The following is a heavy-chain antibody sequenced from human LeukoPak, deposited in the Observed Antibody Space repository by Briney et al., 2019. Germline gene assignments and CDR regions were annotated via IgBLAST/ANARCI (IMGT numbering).Heavy chain of an antibody. CDR2: MNPNSGNT. CDR3: ARGRYTSSSSHNWFDP. V-gene: IGHV1-8*03. CDR1: GYTFTSYD. Sequence: ASVKGSCKASGYTFTSYDINWVRQATGQGLEWMGWMNPNSGNTGYAQKFQGRVTITRNTSISTAYMELSSLRSEDTAVYYCARGRYTSSSSHNWFDPWGQGTLVTVSS. J-gene: IGHJ5*02. D-gene: IGHD6-6*01.